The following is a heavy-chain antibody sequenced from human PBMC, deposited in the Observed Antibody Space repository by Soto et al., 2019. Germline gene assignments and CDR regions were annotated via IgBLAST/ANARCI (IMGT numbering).Heavy chain of an antibody. CDR2: IKTAGSEK. Sequence: EGQLVESGGGWVQPGGSLRLSCAASGFTYGSYWMSWVRQAPGKGLEWVANIKTAGSEKYFVESVRGRFSISRDHAKKSLFLQMDGLRGEDTAVYYCARDILGTGWYYDLWGRGTLVTVSS. V-gene: IGHV3-7*01. D-gene: IGHD7-27*01. J-gene: IGHJ2*01. CDR1: GFTYGSYW. CDR3: ARDILGTGWYYDL.